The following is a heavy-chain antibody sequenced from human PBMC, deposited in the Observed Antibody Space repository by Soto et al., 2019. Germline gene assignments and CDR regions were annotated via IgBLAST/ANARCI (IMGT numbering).Heavy chain of an antibody. V-gene: IGHV3-7*01. CDR1: GFAFWGDW. J-gene: IGHJ4*02. Sequence: SLRLSCVASGFAFWGDWISWVRQAPGNGLEWVANIKQDGSKAQYLESVRGRFTISRDNSKNSVYLQMTSLRAEDTALYYCARDFYGGFSYGPGDSWGQGTLVTVSS. CDR2: IKQDGSKA. CDR3: ARDFYGGFSYGPGDS. D-gene: IGHD2-15*01.